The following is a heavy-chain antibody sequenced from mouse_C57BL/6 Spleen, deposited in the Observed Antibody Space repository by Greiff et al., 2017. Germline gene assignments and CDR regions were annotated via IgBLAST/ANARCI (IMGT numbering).Heavy chain of an antibody. Sequence: EVQLVESGGGLVQPGGSLSLSCAASGFTFTDYYMSWVRQPPGKALEWLGFIRNKANGYTTEYSASVKGRFTISRDNSQSILYLQMNALRAEDSATYYCARDYAYAMDYWGSRNLSHRLL. CDR3: ARDYAYAMDY. V-gene: IGHV7-3*01. J-gene: IGHJ4*01. CDR2: IRNKANGYTT. CDR1: GFTFTDYY.